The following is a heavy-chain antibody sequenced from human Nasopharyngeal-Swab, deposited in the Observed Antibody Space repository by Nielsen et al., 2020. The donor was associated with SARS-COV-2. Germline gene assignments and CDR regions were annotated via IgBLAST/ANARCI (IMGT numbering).Heavy chain of an antibody. Sequence: ASVQVSCKASGYSLMSQAMHWVRQPPGQRLEWMGWITAANGNTEYSRKFHDRLTLSSDTSANTAYMDLSGLRSEDTAVYYCVRDDGRSWLLDKWGQGTLVTVSA. CDR3: VRDDGRSWLLDK. CDR1: GYSLMSQA. CDR2: ITAANGNT. V-gene: IGHV1-3*01. J-gene: IGHJ4*02. D-gene: IGHD6-13*01.